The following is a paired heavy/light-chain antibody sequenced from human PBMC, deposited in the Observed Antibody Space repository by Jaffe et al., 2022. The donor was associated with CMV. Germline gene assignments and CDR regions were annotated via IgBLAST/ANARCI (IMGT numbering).Light chain of an antibody. CDR3: QQFNSYST. Sequence: DIQMTQSPSTLSASVGDRVTITCRASQSISNWLAWYQQKPGKAPKLLIFKASSLESGVPSRFSGSGSGTEFTLTISSLQPDDFATYYCQQFNSYSTFGQGTKVEIK. CDR1: QSISNW. J-gene: IGKJ2*01. V-gene: IGKV1-5*03. CDR2: KAS.
Heavy chain of an antibody. CDR3: ARDHLGSPDPGWLKFHYYYGMDV. CDR2: IIPIFGTT. CDR1: GGTFSSYA. V-gene: IGHV1-69*01. Sequence: QVQLVQSGAEVKKPGSSVKVSCKASGGTFSSYAFSWVRQAPGQGLEWMGGIIPIFGTTNYAQKFQGRVTITAEESTDTVYMELSSLRSEDTAVYYCARDHLGSPDPGWLKFHYYYGMDVWGQGTTVTVSS. D-gene: IGHD5-12*01. J-gene: IGHJ6*02.